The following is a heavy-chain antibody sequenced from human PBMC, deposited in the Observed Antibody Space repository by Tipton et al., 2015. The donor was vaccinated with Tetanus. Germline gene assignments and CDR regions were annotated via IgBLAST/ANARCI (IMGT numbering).Heavy chain of an antibody. Sequence: LRLSCDVSGASISSAAWTWIRQPSGKGLEWIGHIFHSGSPNYNPSLKSRVSMPVDKSRKEVSLKLQSVTAADTAVYFCARANFDFSKKGPFDSWGQGILVIVSA. CDR2: IFHSGSP. V-gene: IGHV4-30-2*01. J-gene: IGHJ4*02. CDR3: ARANFDFSKKGPFDS. CDR1: GASISSAA. D-gene: IGHD3-3*01.